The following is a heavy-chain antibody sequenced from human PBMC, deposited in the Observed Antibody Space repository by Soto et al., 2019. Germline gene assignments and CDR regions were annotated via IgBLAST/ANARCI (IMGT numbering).Heavy chain of an antibody. CDR3: AKDFSGDFWSGYYTGGDYKWFDP. J-gene: IGHJ5*02. V-gene: IGHV3-23*01. D-gene: IGHD3-3*01. CDR2: ISGSGGST. Sequence: GGSLRLSCAASGFTFSSYAMSWVRQAPGKGLEWVSAISGSGGSTYYADSVKGRFTISRDNSKNTLYLQMNSLRAEDTAVYYCAKDFSGDFWSGYYTGGDYKWFDPWGQGTLVTVS. CDR1: GFTFSSYA.